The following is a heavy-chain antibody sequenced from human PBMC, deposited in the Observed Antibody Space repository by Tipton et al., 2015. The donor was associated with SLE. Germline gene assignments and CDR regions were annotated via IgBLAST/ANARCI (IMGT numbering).Heavy chain of an antibody. CDR3: ARSYSGSYYFDY. J-gene: IGHJ4*02. Sequence: GSLRLSCAASGFTFSSYDMHWVRQATGKGLEWVSAIGTAGDTYYPGSVKGRFTISRENAKNSLYLQMNSLRAGDTAVYYCARSYSGSYYFDYWGQGTLVTVSS. V-gene: IGHV3-13*01. CDR1: GFTFSSYD. D-gene: IGHD1-26*01. CDR2: IGTAGDT.